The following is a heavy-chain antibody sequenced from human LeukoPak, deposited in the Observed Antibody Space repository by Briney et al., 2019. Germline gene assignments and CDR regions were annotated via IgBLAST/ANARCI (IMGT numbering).Heavy chain of an antibody. V-gene: IGHV1-2*02. Sequence: ASVKVSCKASGYTFTGYYMHWVRQAPGQGLEWMGWINPNSGGTNYAQKFQGRVTMTRDTSISTAYMELSRLRSEDTAVYYCARDRGTVTTTFDYWGQGTLVTVSS. D-gene: IGHD4-11*01. J-gene: IGHJ4*02. CDR2: INPNSGGT. CDR3: ARDRGTVTTTFDY. CDR1: GYTFTGYY.